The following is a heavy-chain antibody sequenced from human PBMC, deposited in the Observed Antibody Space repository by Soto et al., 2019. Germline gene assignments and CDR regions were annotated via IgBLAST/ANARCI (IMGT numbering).Heavy chain of an antibody. CDR3: ARHHHYYGSGSYYQNWFDP. V-gene: IGHV4-39*01. CDR2: IYYSGST. J-gene: IGHJ5*02. CDR1: GVSISSSSYY. D-gene: IGHD3-10*01. Sequence: SETLSLTCTVSGVSISSSSYYWGWIRQPPGKGLEWIGSIYYSGSTYYNPSLKSRVTISVDTSKNQFSLKLSSVTAADTAVYYCARHHHYYGSGSYYQNWFDPWGQGTLVTVSS.